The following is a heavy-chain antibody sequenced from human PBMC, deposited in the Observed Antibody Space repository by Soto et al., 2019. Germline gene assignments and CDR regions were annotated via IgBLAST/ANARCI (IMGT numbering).Heavy chain of an antibody. CDR2: IYYSGST. V-gene: IGHV4-30-4*01. D-gene: IGHD3-22*01. CDR3: ASYYDSSGYYFDY. Sequence: PSETLSLTCTVSGGSISSGDYYWSWIRQPPGKGLEWIGYIYYSGSTYYNPSLKSRVTISVDTSKNQFSLKLSSVTAADTAVYYCASYYDSSGYYFDYWGQGTLVTSPQ. J-gene: IGHJ4*02. CDR1: GGSISSGDYY.